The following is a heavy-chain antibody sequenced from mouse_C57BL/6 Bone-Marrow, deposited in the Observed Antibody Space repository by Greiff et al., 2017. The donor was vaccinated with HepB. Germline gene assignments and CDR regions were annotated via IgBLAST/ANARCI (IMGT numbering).Heavy chain of an antibody. J-gene: IGHJ1*03. V-gene: IGHV1-50*01. CDR2: IDPSDSYT. CDR1: GYTFPSYW. CDR3: AKERNWDHWYFDV. Sequence: QVQLQQPGAELVKPGASVKLSCKASGYTFPSYWMQWVKQRPGQGLEWIGEIDPSDSYTNYNQKFKGKATLTVDTSSSTAYMQLSSLTSEDSAVYYCAKERNWDHWYFDVWGTGTTVTVSS. D-gene: IGHD4-1*01.